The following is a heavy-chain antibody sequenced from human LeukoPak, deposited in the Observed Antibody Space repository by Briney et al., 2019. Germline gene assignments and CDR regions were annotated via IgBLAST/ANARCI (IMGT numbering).Heavy chain of an antibody. V-gene: IGHV3-7*01. D-gene: IGHD5-24*01. CDR1: EFAFSSYN. Sequence: PGGSLRLSCAASEFAFSSYNMNWVRQAPGKGLEWVASINQDQSAIFYVDSVKGRFTISRDNTRNFLFLQMNSLRAEDTAFYYCAKLIRDVTIYDFWGPGSLVTVSS. J-gene: IGHJ4*03. CDR2: INQDQSAI. CDR3: AKLIRDVTIYDF.